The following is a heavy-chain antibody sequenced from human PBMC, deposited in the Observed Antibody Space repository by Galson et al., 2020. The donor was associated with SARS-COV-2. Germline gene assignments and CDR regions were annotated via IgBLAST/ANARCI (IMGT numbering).Heavy chain of an antibody. Sequence: GGSLRLSCAASGFTFSSYAMSWVRQAPGKGLEWVSALSASGGSPYYADSVKGRFTISRDNSNNTLHLQMNSLRAEDTAVYYCAKDGGLWRYDFWTGYYPYFDYWGQGTLVTAPS. CDR2: LSASGGSP. CDR1: GFTFSSYA. D-gene: IGHD3-3*01. CDR3: AKDGGLWRYDFWTGYYPYFDY. V-gene: IGHV3-23*01. J-gene: IGHJ4*02.